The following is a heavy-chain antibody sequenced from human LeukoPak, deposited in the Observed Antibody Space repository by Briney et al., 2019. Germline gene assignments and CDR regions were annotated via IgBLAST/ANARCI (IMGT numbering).Heavy chain of an antibody. Sequence: SVKVSCKASGGTFSSYAISWVRQAPGQGLEWMGGIIPIFGTANYAQKFQGRVTITADESTSTAYMELSSLRSEDTAAYYCARSGYWGYDILTGYADYWGQGTLVTVSS. CDR2: IIPIFGTA. CDR1: GGTFSSYA. CDR3: ARSGYWGYDILTGYADY. V-gene: IGHV1-69*13. J-gene: IGHJ4*02. D-gene: IGHD3-9*01.